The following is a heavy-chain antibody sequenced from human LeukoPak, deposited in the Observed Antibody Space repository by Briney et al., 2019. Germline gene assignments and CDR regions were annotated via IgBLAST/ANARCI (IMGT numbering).Heavy chain of an antibody. V-gene: IGHV1-69*01. CDR2: IIPIFGTA. Sequence: SVKVSCKASGGTFSSYAISWVRQAPGQGLEWMGGIIPIFGTANYAQKFQGRVTITADESTSTAYMGLSSLRSEDTAVYYCAREATGWFDPWGQGTLVTVSS. J-gene: IGHJ5*02. D-gene: IGHD1-26*01. CDR1: GGTFSSYA. CDR3: AREATGWFDP.